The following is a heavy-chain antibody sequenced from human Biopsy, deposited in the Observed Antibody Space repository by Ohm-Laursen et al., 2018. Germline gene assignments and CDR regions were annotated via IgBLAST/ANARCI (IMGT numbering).Heavy chain of an antibody. CDR3: ARNTGWYGDLYYFDY. V-gene: IGHV1-46*01. Sequence: ASVKVSCKASGYSFTSYYMHWVRQAPGQGLEWMGMINPSGSTTSNPQIFQGRVTMTRDTSKSTVYMELSSLRSADTAVYFCARNTGWYGDLYYFDYWGQGTLVTVSS. D-gene: IGHD6-19*01. J-gene: IGHJ4*02. CDR1: GYSFTSYY. CDR2: INPSGSTT.